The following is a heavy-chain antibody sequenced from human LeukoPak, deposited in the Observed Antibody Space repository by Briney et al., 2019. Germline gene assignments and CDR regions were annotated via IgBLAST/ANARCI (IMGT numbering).Heavy chain of an antibody. Sequence: ASVKVSCKASGYTLTGYYVHWVRQDPGQGLEWMGWINPNNGATNYAQKFQGRVTMTKATSISTDYMELNRLRSDDTAVYYCARSLLDYGLTGYYYYYMDVWGKGTTVTISS. CDR3: ARSLLDYGLTGYYYYYMDV. J-gene: IGHJ6*03. D-gene: IGHD4-17*01. CDR1: GYTLTGYY. V-gene: IGHV1-2*02. CDR2: INPNNGAT.